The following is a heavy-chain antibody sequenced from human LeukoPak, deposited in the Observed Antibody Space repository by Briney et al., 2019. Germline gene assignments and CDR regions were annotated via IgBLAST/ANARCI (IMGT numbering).Heavy chain of an antibody. V-gene: IGHV3-48*01. CDR3: ARGLTAYYFDY. Sequence: GGSLRLSCAASGFTFSSYSMNWVRQAPGKGLEWVSYISSSSSTIYYADSVKGRFTISRDNAKNSLYLQMNSLRAEDTAVYYCARGLTAYYFDYWGQGTLVTVSS. J-gene: IGHJ4*02. CDR1: GFTFSSYS. CDR2: ISSSSSTI.